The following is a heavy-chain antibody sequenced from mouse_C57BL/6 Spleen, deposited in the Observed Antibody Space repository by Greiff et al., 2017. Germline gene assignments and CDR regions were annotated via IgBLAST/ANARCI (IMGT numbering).Heavy chain of an antibody. Sequence: EVHLVESGGGLVKPGGSLKLSCAASGFTFSDYGMHWVRQAPEKGLEWVAYISSGSSTIYYADTVKGRFTISRDNAKNTLFLQMTSLRSEDTAMYYCARSLMITKAMDYWGQGTSVTVSS. V-gene: IGHV5-17*01. CDR2: ISSGSSTI. CDR1: GFTFSDYG. CDR3: ARSLMITKAMDY. J-gene: IGHJ4*01. D-gene: IGHD2-4*01.